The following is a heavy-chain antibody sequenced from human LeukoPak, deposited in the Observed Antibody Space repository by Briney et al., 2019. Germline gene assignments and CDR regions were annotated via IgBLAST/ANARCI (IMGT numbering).Heavy chain of an antibody. CDR3: ARSASGISYNDYRHYYYTDV. V-gene: IGHV3-48*03. CDR1: GFSFSNYE. CDR2: ISESGTTM. Sequence: PGGSLRLSCAASGFSFSNYEMNWVRQAPGEGLEWVSYISESGTTMYYADSVKGRFTISRDNAKNSLYLQMNSLRPEDTAVYYCARSASGISYNDYRHYYYTDVWGKGTTVTISS. J-gene: IGHJ6*03. D-gene: IGHD3-10*01.